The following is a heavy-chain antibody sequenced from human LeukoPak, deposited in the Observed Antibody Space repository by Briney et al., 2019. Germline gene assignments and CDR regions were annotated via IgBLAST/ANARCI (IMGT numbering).Heavy chain of an antibody. CDR3: ARDRFWFGELENYFDY. CDR2: ISSSSSYI. J-gene: IGHJ4*02. Sequence: GGSLRLSCAASGFTFSSYSMNWVRQAPGEGLEWVSSISSSSSYIYYADSVKGRFTISRDNAKNSLYLQMNSLRAEDTAVYYCARDRFWFGELENYFDYWGQGTLVTVSS. V-gene: IGHV3-21*01. D-gene: IGHD3-10*01. CDR1: GFTFSSYS.